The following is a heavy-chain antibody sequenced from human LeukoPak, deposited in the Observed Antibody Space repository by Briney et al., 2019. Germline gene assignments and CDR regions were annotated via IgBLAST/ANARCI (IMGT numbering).Heavy chain of an antibody. D-gene: IGHD5-12*01. CDR2: ISGSGGST. J-gene: IGHJ5*02. Sequence: GGSLRLSCAASGFTFSSYGMSWVRQAPGKGLEWVSAISGSGGSTYYADSVKGRFTISRDNSKNTLYLQMNSLRAEDTAVYYCAKDLNGGYSGYVGVDWFDPWGQGTLVTVSS. V-gene: IGHV3-23*01. CDR3: AKDLNGGYSGYVGVDWFDP. CDR1: GFTFSSYG.